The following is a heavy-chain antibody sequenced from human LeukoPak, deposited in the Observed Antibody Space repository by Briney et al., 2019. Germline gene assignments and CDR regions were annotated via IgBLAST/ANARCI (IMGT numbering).Heavy chain of an antibody. V-gene: IGHV5-51*01. D-gene: IGHD3-9*01. CDR2: IYPGDSDT. Sequence: GESLKISCRGSGYSFSLFWIAWVRQLPEKGLEWMGIIYPGDSDTRYSPSFQGQVTISADKSISTAYLQWSSLKASDTAIYYCARRPDILTAGDYWGQGTLVTVSS. CDR1: GYSFSLFW. CDR3: ARRPDILTAGDY. J-gene: IGHJ4*02.